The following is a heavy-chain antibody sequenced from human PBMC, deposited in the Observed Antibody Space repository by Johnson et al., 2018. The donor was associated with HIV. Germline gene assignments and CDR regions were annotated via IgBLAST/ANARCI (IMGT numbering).Heavy chain of an antibody. CDR3: ARDRGLWERNGAGAFDI. D-gene: IGHD1-26*01. CDR2: IKQDGSEK. J-gene: IGHJ3*02. CDR1: GFTLSTYW. Sequence: VQLVESGGGLVQPGGSLRLSCAASGFTLSTYWMSWVRQAPGKGLEWVANIKQDGSEKYYVDSVKGRFTISRDNAKNSLYLQMNSLRAEDTAVYYCARDRGLWERNGAGAFDIWGQGTMVTVSS. V-gene: IGHV3-7*01.